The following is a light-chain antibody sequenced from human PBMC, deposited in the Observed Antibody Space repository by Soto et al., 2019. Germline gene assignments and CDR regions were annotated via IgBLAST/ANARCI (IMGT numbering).Light chain of an antibody. CDR2: GNS. Sequence: QSVLTQPSSVSGATGQRVTISCTGSSSNIGAGYDVHWYQQLPGTAPKLLIYGNSNRPSGVPDRFSGSKSGTSASLAITGLQAEDEADYYCQSYDSSHVVFGGGTKLTVL. V-gene: IGLV1-40*01. CDR1: SSNIGAGYD. CDR3: QSYDSSHVV. J-gene: IGLJ2*01.